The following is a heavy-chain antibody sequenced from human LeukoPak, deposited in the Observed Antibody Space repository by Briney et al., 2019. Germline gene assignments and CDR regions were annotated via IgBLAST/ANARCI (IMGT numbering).Heavy chain of an antibody. Sequence: GGSLRLSCAASGFTFSSYSMNWVRQAPGKGLEWVSSISSSSSYIYYADSVKGRFTISRDNAKNSLYLQMNSLRAEDTAVYYCARDRNYYDSSGYYFANDYWGQGTLVTVSS. CDR2: ISSSSSYI. V-gene: IGHV3-21*01. CDR1: GFTFSSYS. CDR3: ARDRNYYDSSGYYFANDY. D-gene: IGHD3-22*01. J-gene: IGHJ4*02.